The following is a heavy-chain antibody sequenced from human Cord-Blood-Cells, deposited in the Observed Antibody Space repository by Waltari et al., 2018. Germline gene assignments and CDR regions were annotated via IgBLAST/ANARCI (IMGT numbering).Heavy chain of an antibody. V-gene: IGHV3-30*18. CDR1: GFTFSSYG. D-gene: IGHD3-10*01. J-gene: IGHJ4*02. CDR3: AKGSSMVQGVIPY. CDR2: ISYDGINK. Sequence: QVQLVESGGGVVQPGRSLRLSCAASGFTFSSYGMHWVRQAPGKGLGWGAVISYDGINKYYADYGKGRFTISRDNSKNTLYLQMNSLRAEDTAVYYCAKGSSMVQGVIPYWGQGTLVTVSS.